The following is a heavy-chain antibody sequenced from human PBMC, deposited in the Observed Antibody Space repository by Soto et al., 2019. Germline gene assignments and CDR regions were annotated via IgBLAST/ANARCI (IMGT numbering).Heavy chain of an antibody. CDR3: ARDGAYGSGTYYKPFHYYGMDV. J-gene: IGHJ6*02. D-gene: IGHD3-10*01. V-gene: IGHV3-48*02. Sequence: PGGSLRLSCAASGFTFSSYSMNWVRQAPGKGLEWVSYIGSSSSIIYYADSVKGRFTISRDNAKNSLYLQMNSLRDEDTAVYFCARDGAYGSGTYYKPFHYYGMDVWGQGTTVTVSS. CDR2: IGSSSSII. CDR1: GFTFSSYS.